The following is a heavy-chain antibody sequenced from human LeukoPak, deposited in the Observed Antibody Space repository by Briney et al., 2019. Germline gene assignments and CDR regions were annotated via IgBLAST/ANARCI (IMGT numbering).Heavy chain of an antibody. CDR1: GYSFTNYW. CDR2: IHPGDSNT. J-gene: IGHJ4*02. D-gene: IGHD6-19*01. Sequence: GESLKISCQGSGYSFTNYWIVWVRQMPGQGLEYMGIIHPGDSNTKYSPSFEGQVIISVDKSISTAYLQWSSLKASDSAIYYCARRRGDTVAGPAYWGQGTLVTVSS. V-gene: IGHV5-51*01. CDR3: ARRRGDTVAGPAY.